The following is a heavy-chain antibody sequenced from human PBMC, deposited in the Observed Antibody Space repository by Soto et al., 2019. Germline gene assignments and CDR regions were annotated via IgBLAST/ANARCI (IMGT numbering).Heavy chain of an antibody. CDR1: GGSISSYY. CDR3: ARAAVVTYAFDI. V-gene: IGHV4-59*01. CDR2: IYYSGST. J-gene: IGHJ3*02. D-gene: IGHD2-21*02. Sequence: WETLSLTCTVSGGSISSYYWSWIRQPPGKGLEWIGYIYYSGSTNYNPSLKSRVTISVDTSKNQFSLKLSSVTAADTAVYYCARAAVVTYAFDIWGQGTIVTV.